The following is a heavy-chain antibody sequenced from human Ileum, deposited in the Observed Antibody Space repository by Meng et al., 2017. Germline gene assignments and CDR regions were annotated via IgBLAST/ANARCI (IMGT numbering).Heavy chain of an antibody. Sequence: VQLVEAGGGLVKPGGSLSLSCAASGFTFSSYSMNWVRQAPGKWLEWVSSISSSNSYIYYADSVKGRFTISRDNAKNSLYLQMNSLRAEDTAVYYCARDGYSSSSFDYWGQGTLVTVSS. CDR1: GFTFSSYS. CDR3: ARDGYSSSSFDY. J-gene: IGHJ4*02. CDR2: ISSSNSYI. V-gene: IGHV3-21*01. D-gene: IGHD6-13*01.